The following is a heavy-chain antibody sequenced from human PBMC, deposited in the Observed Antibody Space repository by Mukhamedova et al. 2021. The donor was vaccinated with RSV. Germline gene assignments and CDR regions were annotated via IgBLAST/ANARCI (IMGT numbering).Heavy chain of an antibody. CDR2: ISWNSGSI. CDR3: AKDTGYYDSSGYYSPLGFDY. Sequence: EWVSGISWNSGSIGYADSVKGRFTISRDNAKNSLYLQMNSLRAEDTALYYCAKDTGYYDSSGYYSPLGFDYWGQGSQVTVSS. V-gene: IGHV3-9*01. D-gene: IGHD3-22*01. J-gene: IGHJ4*02.